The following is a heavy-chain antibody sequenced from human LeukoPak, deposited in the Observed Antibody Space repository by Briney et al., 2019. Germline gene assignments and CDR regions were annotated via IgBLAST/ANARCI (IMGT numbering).Heavy chain of an antibody. CDR1: GFTVNSNY. V-gene: IGHV3-53*04. J-gene: IGHJ4*02. D-gene: IGHD3-10*01. CDR3: AKIWQTRLSRGFDFDA. Sequence: GGSLRLSCAASGFTVNSNYMSWVRQAPGKGLEWVSLIYTDGNTLYADSVKGRFTISRHNSKNTLLLQMNSLRAEDTAVYYCAKIWQTRLSRGFDFDAWGQGTLVTVSS. CDR2: IYTDGNT.